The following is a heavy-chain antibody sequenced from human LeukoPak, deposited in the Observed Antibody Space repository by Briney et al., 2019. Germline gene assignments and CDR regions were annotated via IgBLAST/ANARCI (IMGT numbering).Heavy chain of an antibody. CDR1: GDSISDYY. J-gene: IGHJ5*02. CDR3: ARELDGNGGWFDP. V-gene: IGHV4-59*01. Sequence: SETLSLTCTVSGDSISDYYWSWIRQSPGKGLEWIGEVYYSGSTHYNPSLKSRVTISVDTSTNQFSLRLTSVTAADTAIYYCARELDGNGGWFDPWGQGTLVTVSS. CDR2: VYYSGST. D-gene: IGHD5-24*01.